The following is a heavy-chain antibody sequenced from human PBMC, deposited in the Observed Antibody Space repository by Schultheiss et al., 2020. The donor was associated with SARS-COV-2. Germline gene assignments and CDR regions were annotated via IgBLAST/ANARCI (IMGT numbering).Heavy chain of an antibody. CDR1: GFTFSSYE. CDR3: AKPRWSFVVVPAAPPDYYYYMDV. J-gene: IGHJ6*03. V-gene: IGHV3-33*06. Sequence: GGSLRLSCAASGFTFSSYEMNWVRQAPGKGLEWVAVIWYDGSNKYYADSVKGRFTISRDNSKNTLYLQMNSLRAEDTAVYYCAKPRWSFVVVPAAPPDYYYYMDVWGKGTTVTVSS. D-gene: IGHD2-2*01. CDR2: IWYDGSNK.